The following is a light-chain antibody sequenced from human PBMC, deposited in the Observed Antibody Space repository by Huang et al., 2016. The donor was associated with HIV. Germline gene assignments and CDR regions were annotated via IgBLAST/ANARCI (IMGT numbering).Light chain of an antibody. CDR3: QQRAGWPLT. J-gene: IGKJ4*01. CDR1: QHISGY. CDR2: DAS. Sequence: EIVLTQSPATLSLSPGERATLSCRASQHISGYLAWYQQKPGQAPRVLIYDASIRATGIPVRFSGSGSGTDFTFSISSREPEDFAFYYCQQRAGWPLTFGGGTKVEIK. V-gene: IGKV3-11*01.